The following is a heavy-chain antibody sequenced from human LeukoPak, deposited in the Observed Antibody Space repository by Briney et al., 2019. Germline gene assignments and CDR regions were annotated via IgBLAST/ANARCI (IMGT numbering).Heavy chain of an antibody. CDR3: ARSVEGYCSGGSCYSYYYYMDV. CDR2: IYYSGST. V-gene: IGHV4-59*01. CDR1: GGSISRYY. D-gene: IGHD2-15*01. Sequence: PSETLSLTCIVSGGSISRYYWSWIRQPPGKGLEWIGYIYYSGSTNYNPSLKSRVTISVDTSKNQFSLKLSSVTAADTAVYYCARSVEGYCSGGSCYSYYYYMDVWGKGTTVTVSS. J-gene: IGHJ6*03.